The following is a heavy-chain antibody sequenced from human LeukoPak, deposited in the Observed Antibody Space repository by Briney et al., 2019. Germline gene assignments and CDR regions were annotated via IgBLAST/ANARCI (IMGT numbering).Heavy chain of an antibody. J-gene: IGHJ3*02. CDR1: GYTFTSYG. CDR3: ARDGVYSSSLVLDAFDI. D-gene: IGHD6-6*01. CDR2: ISAYNGNT. Sequence: ASVKVSCKASGYTFTSYGISWVRQAPGQGLEWMGWISAYNGNTNYAQKLQGRVTMTTDTSTSTAYMELSSLRSEDTAVYYCARDGVYSSSLVLDAFDIWGQGTMVTVSS. V-gene: IGHV1-18*01.